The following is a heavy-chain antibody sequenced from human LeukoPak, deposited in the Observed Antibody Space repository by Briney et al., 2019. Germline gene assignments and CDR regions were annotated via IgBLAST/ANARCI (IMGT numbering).Heavy chain of an antibody. CDR2: IKSDGSST. J-gene: IGHJ3*02. Sequence: GGSLRLSCAASGFTFSSYWMHWVRQAPGKGLVWVSRIKSDGSSTSYADSVKGRFTISRDNAKNTLYLQMNSLRVEDTAMYYCLGAFNIWGQGTMVTVSS. D-gene: IGHD3-16*01. CDR3: LGAFNI. CDR1: GFTFSSYW. V-gene: IGHV3-74*01.